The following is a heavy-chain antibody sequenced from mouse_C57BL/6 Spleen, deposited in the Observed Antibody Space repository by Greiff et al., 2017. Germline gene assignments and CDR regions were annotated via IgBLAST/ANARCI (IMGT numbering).Heavy chain of an antibody. J-gene: IGHJ3*01. D-gene: IGHD2-2*01. CDR1: GYSFTDYN. CDR3: ARSNGYDAGWFAY. CDR2: INPTYGTT. V-gene: IGHV1-39*01. Sequence: VQLQQSGPELVKPGASVKLSCKASGYSFTDYNMNWVKQSNGKSLEWIGVINPTYGTTSYNQKFKGKATLTVDQSSSTAYMQLNSRTSEDYAVYCCARSNGYDAGWFAYWGQGTLVTVSA.